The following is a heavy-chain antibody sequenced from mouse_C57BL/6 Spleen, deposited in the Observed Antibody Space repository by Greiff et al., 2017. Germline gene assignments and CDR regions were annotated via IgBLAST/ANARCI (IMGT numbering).Heavy chain of an antibody. V-gene: IGHV3-6*01. J-gene: IGHJ4*01. CDR2: ISYDGSN. CDR3: ARDYYGGAMDY. D-gene: IGHD1-1*01. CDR1: GYSITSGYY. Sequence: EVKLQESGPGLVKPSQSLSLTCSVTGYSITSGYYWNWIRQFPGNKLEWMGYISYDGSNNYNPSLKNRISITRDTSKNQFFLKLNSVTTEDTATYYCARDYYGGAMDYWGQGTSVTVSS.